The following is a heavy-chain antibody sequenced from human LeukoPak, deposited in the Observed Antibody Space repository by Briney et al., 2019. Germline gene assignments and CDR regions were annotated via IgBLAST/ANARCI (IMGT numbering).Heavy chain of an antibody. CDR1: GFTFCIYA. D-gene: IGHD3-22*01. V-gene: IGHV3-23*01. CDR2: ISGSGGST. Sequence: GGSLRLSCAASGFTFCIYAMSWVRQAPGKGLEWVSAISGSGGSTYYADSVKGRFTISRDNSKNTPYLQMNSLRAEDTAVYYCAKEFPMIVVFHYWGQGTLVTVSS. CDR3: AKEFPMIVVFHY. J-gene: IGHJ4*02.